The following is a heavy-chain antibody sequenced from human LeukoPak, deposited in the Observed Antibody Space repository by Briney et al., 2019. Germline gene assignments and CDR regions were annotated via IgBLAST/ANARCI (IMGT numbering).Heavy chain of an antibody. D-gene: IGHD3-10*02. CDR2: FYYSGST. Sequence: PPETLSLICTVSGGSISSYYWSWIRLPPGKGLEWIGYFYYSGSTNYNPSLKSRVTISVDTSKNQFSLKLSSVTAADTAVYYCTRDVFRAFDIWGQGTMVTVSS. CDR1: GGSISSYY. CDR3: TRDVFRAFDI. V-gene: IGHV4-59*01. J-gene: IGHJ3*02.